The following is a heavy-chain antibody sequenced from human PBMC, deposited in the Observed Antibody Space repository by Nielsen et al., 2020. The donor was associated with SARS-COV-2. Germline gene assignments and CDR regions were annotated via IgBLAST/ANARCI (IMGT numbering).Heavy chain of an antibody. D-gene: IGHD4-17*01. CDR2: IYPGDSDT. J-gene: IGHJ5*02. CDR1: GYSFTSYW. V-gene: IGHV5-51*01. Sequence: KVSCKGSGYSFTSYWIGWVRQMPGKGLEWMGIIYPGDSDTRYSPSFQGQVTISADKSISTAYLQWSSLKASDTAMYYCARQSREDDYGDYGDSGWFDPWGQGTLVTVSS. CDR3: ARQSREDDYGDYGDSGWFDP.